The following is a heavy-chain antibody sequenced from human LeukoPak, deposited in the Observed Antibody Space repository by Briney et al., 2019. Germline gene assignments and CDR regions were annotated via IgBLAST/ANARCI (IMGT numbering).Heavy chain of an antibody. CDR2: TYYRSKWYN. J-gene: IGHJ3*01. D-gene: IGHD1-14*01. CDR3: VRDDGIGLDAFDV. V-gene: IGHV6-1*01. Sequence: SQTLSLTCAVSGDSVSSNSAAWNWIRQSPSRGLEWLGRTYYRSKWYNDYAVSVKSRITINPDASKNQFSLQLNSVTPEDTAVYYCVRDDGIGLDAFDVWSPGTMVTVSS. CDR1: GDSVSSNSAA.